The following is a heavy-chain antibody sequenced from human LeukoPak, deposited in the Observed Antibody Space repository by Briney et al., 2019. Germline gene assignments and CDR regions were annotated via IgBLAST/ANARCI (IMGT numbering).Heavy chain of an antibody. J-gene: IGHJ4*02. V-gene: IGHV4-61*02. D-gene: IGHD2-15*01. CDR3: VRWGCSGGSCYYDY. Sequence: IPSQTLSLTCTVSGGSISSGSYYWSWIRQPAGKGLEWIGRIYTSGSINYNPSLKSRVTISVDTSKNQFSLKLSSVTAADTAVYYCVRWGCSGGSCYYDYWGQGTLVTVSS. CDR1: GGSISSGSYY. CDR2: IYTSGSI.